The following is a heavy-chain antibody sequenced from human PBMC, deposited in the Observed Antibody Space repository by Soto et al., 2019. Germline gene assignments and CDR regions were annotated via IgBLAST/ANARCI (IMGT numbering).Heavy chain of an antibody. CDR1: GFTFSNYA. J-gene: IGHJ5*02. Sequence: EVQLLESGGGLVEPGGSLRLSSAASGFTFSNYAMNWVLQAPGKGLEWVSAVSGSCGSTYYADSVKGRFTISRDNSKNTLNVLMISLRAEDTAVYYCTKNALQGAVAGPNWFDPWGQGTLVTVSS. D-gene: IGHD6-19*01. CDR3: TKNALQGAVAGPNWFDP. CDR2: VSGSCGST. V-gene: IGHV3-23*01.